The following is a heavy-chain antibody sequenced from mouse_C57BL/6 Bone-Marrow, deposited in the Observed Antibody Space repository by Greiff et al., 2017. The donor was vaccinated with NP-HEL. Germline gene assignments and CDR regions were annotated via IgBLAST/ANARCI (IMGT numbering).Heavy chain of an antibody. CDR3: AREYAMDY. V-gene: IGHV7-1*01. CDR2: SRNKANDYTT. Sequence: EVKVVESGGGLVQSGRSLRLSCATSGFTFSDFYMEWVRQAPGKGLEWIAASRNKANDYTTEYSASVKGRFIVSRDTSQSILYLQMNALRAEDTAIYYCAREYAMDYWGQGTSVTVSS. J-gene: IGHJ4*01. CDR1: GFTFSDFY.